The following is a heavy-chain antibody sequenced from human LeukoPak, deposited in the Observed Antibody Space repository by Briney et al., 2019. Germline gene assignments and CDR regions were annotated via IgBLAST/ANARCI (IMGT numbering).Heavy chain of an antibody. Sequence: ASVKVSCKASGYTFTGYYMHWVRQAPGQGLEWMGWINPNSGGTNYAQKFQGRVTMTRDTSISTAYMELSRLRSDDTAVYYCARDRGREVGRHQGIFTIRHNWFDPWGQGTLVTVSS. V-gene: IGHV1-2*02. CDR2: INPNSGGT. D-gene: IGHD3-10*01. CDR1: GYTFTGYY. CDR3: ARDRGREVGRHQGIFTIRHNWFDP. J-gene: IGHJ5*02.